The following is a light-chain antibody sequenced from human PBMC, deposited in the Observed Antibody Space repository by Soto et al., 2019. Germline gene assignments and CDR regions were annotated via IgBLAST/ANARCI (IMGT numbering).Light chain of an antibody. J-gene: IGLJ1*01. CDR3: SSYTTSSSYV. V-gene: IGLV2-14*01. Sequence: QSVLTQPASVSGSPGQSITISCTGTSSDVGGYIYVSWYQQHPGKAPKLMIYDVTSRPSGVSYRFSGSKSGNTASLTISGLQAVDEADYYCSSYTTSSSYVFGTGTKLTVL. CDR1: SSDVGGYIY. CDR2: DVT.